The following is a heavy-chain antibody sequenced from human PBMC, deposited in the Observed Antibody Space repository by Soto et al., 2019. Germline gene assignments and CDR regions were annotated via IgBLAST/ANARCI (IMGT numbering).Heavy chain of an antibody. CDR3: ARNGTYSSSLSQYSGMDV. CDR2: IVPMLGTP. Sequence: QVQLVQSGAEVKEPGSSVRVSCKASGGTFDNFIMNWVRQTPGQGLEWMGGIVPMLGTPTYAEKFKGRVTISATGSPSTMDMGVTSLRSEDTAIYYCARNGTYSSSLSQYSGMDVWGQGTTVTVSS. D-gene: IGHD1-26*01. V-gene: IGHV1-69*01. J-gene: IGHJ6*02. CDR1: GGTFDNFI.